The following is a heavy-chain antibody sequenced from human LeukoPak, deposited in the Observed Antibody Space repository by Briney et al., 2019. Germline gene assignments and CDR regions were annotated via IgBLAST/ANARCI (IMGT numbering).Heavy chain of an antibody. V-gene: IGHV3-33*01. D-gene: IGHD1-26*01. Sequence: GRSLRLSCAGSGFTFSRYGMHWVRQAPGKGLGWVALIRYDGSDHWYGDSARVRFTISRDNSKDTVYLQMDSLRDEDTAVYYCARWGIVGHDAFDLWGQGTMVTVSS. J-gene: IGHJ3*01. CDR3: ARWGIVGHDAFDL. CDR2: IRYDGSDH. CDR1: GFTFSRYG.